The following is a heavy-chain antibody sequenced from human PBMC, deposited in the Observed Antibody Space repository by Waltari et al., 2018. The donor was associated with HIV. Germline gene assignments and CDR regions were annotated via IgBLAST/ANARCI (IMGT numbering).Heavy chain of an antibody. V-gene: IGHV3-48*04. CDR1: GFTFSSYS. CDR2: FSSSRNII. D-gene: IGHD3-22*01. J-gene: IGHJ2*01. Sequence: EMQLVESGGGLAQPGGSLRLSCAASGFTFSSYSMNWVRQAPVKGLEWVAYFSSSRNIIYYADSVKGRFTISRDNAKNSLYLQMDSLGAEDTAVYYCAREGGYDSSGYLRGFDLWGRGTLVTV. CDR3: AREGGYDSSGYLRGFDL.